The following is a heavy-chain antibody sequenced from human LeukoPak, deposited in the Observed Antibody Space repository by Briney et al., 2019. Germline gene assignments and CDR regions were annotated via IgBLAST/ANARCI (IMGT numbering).Heavy chain of an antibody. Sequence: GGSLRLSCAASGFTFRSHSMSWVRQGPGKGLECVSYISSTSGTIYYADSVKGRFTISRDNAKNSLYLQMNSLREEDTAVYYSARDYYGMDVWGQGTTVTVSS. CDR1: GFTFRSHS. CDR3: ARDYYGMDV. CDR2: ISSTSGTI. V-gene: IGHV3-48*02. J-gene: IGHJ6*02.